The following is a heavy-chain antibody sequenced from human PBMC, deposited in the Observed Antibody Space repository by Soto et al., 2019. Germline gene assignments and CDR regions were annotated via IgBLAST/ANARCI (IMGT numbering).Heavy chain of an antibody. J-gene: IGHJ4*01. V-gene: IGHV5-10-1*01. CDR3: ARSVRAAAGSRQLSFFDY. D-gene: IGHD6-13*01. CDR2: IDPSDSYT. Sequence: GESLKISCKGSGYSFTSYWISWVRQMPGKGLEWMGRIDPSDSYTNYSPSFQGHVTISADKSISTAYLQWSSLKDSDTAMYYCARSVRAAAGSRQLSFFDYWGQGTLVTVSS. CDR1: GYSFTSYW.